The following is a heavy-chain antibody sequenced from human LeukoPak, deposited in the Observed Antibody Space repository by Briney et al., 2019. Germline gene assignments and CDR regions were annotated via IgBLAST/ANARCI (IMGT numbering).Heavy chain of an antibody. CDR1: GGSISGFY. D-gene: IGHD6-19*01. CDR3: ARRGYSSGWYYFDY. Sequence: SETLSLTCTVSGGSISGFYWSWIRQPPGKGLEWIGYIYYSGSTNYNPSLKSRVTISVDTSKNRFSLKLSSVTAADTAVYYCARRGYSSGWYYFDYWGQGTLVTVSS. V-gene: IGHV4-59*08. J-gene: IGHJ4*02. CDR2: IYYSGST.